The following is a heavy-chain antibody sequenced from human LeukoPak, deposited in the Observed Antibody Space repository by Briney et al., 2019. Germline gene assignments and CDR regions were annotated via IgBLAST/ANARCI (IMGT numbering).Heavy chain of an antibody. CDR1: GGSLSSYY. CDR2: IYYSGST. D-gene: IGHD1-26*01. Sequence: SETLSLTCTVSGGSLSSYYWSWIRQPPGKGLEWIGYIYYSGSTNYNPSLESRVTISVDTSKNQFSLKLDSVTAADTAVYYCARGRSGSYHSPFDYWGQGTLVTVSS. CDR3: ARGRSGSYHSPFDY. V-gene: IGHV4-59*13. J-gene: IGHJ4*02.